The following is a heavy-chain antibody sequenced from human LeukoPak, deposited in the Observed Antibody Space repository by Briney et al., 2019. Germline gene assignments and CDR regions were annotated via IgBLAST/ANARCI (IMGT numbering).Heavy chain of an antibody. V-gene: IGHV4-39*01. CDR2: IYYSGST. Sequence: SETLSFTCTVSGGSISSSSYYWGWIRQPPGKGLEWIGSIYYSGSTYYNPSLKSRVTISVDTSKNQFSLKLSSVTAADTAVYYCARQTTYSSSWYGGDYWGQGTLVTVSS. J-gene: IGHJ4*02. D-gene: IGHD6-13*01. CDR1: GGSISSSSYY. CDR3: ARQTTYSSSWYGGDY.